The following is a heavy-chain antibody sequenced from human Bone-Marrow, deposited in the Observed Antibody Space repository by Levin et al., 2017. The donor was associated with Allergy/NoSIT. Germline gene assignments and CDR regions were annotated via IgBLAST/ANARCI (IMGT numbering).Heavy chain of an antibody. Sequence: GESLKISCKASGYTFTSYDINWVRQATGQGLEWMGWMNPNSGNTGYAQKFQGRVTMTRNTSISTAYMELSSLRSEDTAVYYCARGRGGVVVPAATWTNWFDPWGQGTLVTVSS. V-gene: IGHV1-8*01. CDR1: GYTFTSYD. J-gene: IGHJ5*02. CDR3: ARGRGGVVVPAATWTNWFDP. D-gene: IGHD2-2*01. CDR2: MNPNSGNT.